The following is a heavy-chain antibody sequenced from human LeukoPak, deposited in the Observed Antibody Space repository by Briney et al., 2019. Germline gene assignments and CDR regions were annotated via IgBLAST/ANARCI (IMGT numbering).Heavy chain of an antibody. CDR2: INPNNGVT. V-gene: IGHV1-2*02. CDR3: ARDGGLDI. J-gene: IGHJ3*02. D-gene: IGHD2-15*01. CDR1: GYTFSDYY. Sequence: GASVKVSCKASGYTFSDYYIHWVRQAPGQGLEWMGWINPNNGVTKSAQKFQGRVTMTRDTSISTAYMDLSRLRSDDRAVDYCARDGGLDIWGQGTMVTVSS.